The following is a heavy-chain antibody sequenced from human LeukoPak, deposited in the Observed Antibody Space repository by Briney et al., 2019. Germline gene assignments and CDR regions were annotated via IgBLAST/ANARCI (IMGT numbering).Heavy chain of an antibody. V-gene: IGHV3-30-3*01. CDR3: ARPSIAAAVSIY. D-gene: IGHD6-13*01. CDR2: ISYDGSNK. J-gene: IGHJ4*02. Sequence: GGSLRLSCAASGFTFSSYAMHWVRQAPGKGLEWVAVISYDGSNKYYADSVKGRFTISRDNSKNTLYLQMNSLRAEDTAVYYCARPSIAAAVSIYWGQGTLVTVSS. CDR1: GFTFSSYA.